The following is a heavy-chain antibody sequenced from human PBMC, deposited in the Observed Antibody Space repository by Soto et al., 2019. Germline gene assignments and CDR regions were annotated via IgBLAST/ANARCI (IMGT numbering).Heavy chain of an antibody. CDR3: VRRKATVRRVYFYYGMDV. D-gene: IGHD4-4*01. CDR1: GFTFSRYG. J-gene: IGHJ6*02. CDR2: IWHDGTSK. V-gene: IGHV3-33*01. Sequence: QAQLVESGGGVVQPGTSLRLSCAASGFTFSRYGMHWVRQAPGKGPEWVAVIWHDGTSKYYAESLKGRFTISRDNSENMLYLEMNNLRADDTAVYYCVRRKATVRRVYFYYGMDVWGQGTTVTVSS.